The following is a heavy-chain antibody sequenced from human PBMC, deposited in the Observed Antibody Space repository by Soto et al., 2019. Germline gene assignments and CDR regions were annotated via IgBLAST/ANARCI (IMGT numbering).Heavy chain of an antibody. D-gene: IGHD3-22*01. CDR1: GGTFSSYT. Sequence: QVQLVQSGAEVKKPGSSVKVSCKASGGTFSSYTISWVRQAPGQGLEWMGRIIPILGIANYAQKFQGRVTLTAEKSTSTAYMELSSLRSEDTAVYYGARGSMDSSGYYSPEGAYWGQGTLVTVSS. CDR2: IIPILGIA. J-gene: IGHJ4*02. CDR3: ARGSMDSSGYYSPEGAY. V-gene: IGHV1-69*02.